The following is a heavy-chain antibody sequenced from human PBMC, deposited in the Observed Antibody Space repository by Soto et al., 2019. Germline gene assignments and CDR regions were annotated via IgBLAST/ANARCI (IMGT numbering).Heavy chain of an antibody. CDR2: INQSGST. Sequence: TSETLSLTCTVYGGSFSGYYWTWIRQPPGKGLEWIGSINQSGSTTYNPSLKSRVTISVDTSKNQFSLSLSSVTAADTSVYYCAKFKNYYYYGLDVWGKGTTVTVSS. V-gene: IGHV4-34*01. CDR3: AKFKNYYYYGLDV. J-gene: IGHJ6*04. CDR1: GGSFSGYY.